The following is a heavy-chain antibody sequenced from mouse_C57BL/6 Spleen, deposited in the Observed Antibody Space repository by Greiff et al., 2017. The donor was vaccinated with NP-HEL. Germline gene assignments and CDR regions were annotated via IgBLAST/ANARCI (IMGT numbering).Heavy chain of an antibody. V-gene: IGHV1-69*01. Sequence: QVQLQQPGAELVMPGASVKLSCKASGYTFTSYWMHWVKQRPGQGLEWIGEIDPSDSYTNYNQKFKGKSTLTVDKSSSTAYMQLSSLTSEDSAVYYCARAYYDYDEGAWFAYWGQGTLVTVSA. CDR3: ARAYYDYDEGAWFAY. CDR2: IDPSDSYT. D-gene: IGHD2-4*01. J-gene: IGHJ3*01. CDR1: GYTFTSYW.